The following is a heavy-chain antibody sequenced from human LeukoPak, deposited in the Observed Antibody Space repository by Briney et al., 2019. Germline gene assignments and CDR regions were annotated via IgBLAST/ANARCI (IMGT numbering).Heavy chain of an antibody. CDR3: ARDSQYGDYYY. Sequence: GGSLRLSCAASGFTVSSNYMSWVRQAPGKGLEWVSVIYTGGSTYYADSVKGRFTISRDNSKNTLYLQMNSLRAEDTAVYYCARDSQYGDYYYWGQGTLVTVSS. J-gene: IGHJ4*02. D-gene: IGHD4-17*01. CDR1: GFTVSSNY. V-gene: IGHV3-66*01. CDR2: IYTGGST.